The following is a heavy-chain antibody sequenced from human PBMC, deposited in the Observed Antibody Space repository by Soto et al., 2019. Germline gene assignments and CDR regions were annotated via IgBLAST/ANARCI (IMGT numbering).Heavy chain of an antibody. D-gene: IGHD3-9*01. CDR1: GGSFSGYY. V-gene: IGHV4-34*01. CDR3: ARGPAGVWYFDWPYYSDGMDV. Sequence: QVQLQQWGAGLLKPSETLSLTCAVYGGSFSGYYWSWIRQPPGKGLEGIGEINHSGSTNYNPSLKRRVTMSVDTSRNQFSLTLSSATAADTAVYFCARGPAGVWYFDWPYYSDGMDVWGQGTTFTVSS. CDR2: INHSGST. J-gene: IGHJ6*02.